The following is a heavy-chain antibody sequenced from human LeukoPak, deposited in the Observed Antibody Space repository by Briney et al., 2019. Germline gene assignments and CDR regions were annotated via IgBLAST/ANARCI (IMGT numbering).Heavy chain of an antibody. CDR1: GYTFTGYY. Sequence: AASVKVSCKASGYTFTGYYMHWVRQAPGQGLEWMGWINPNSGGTNYAQKFQGRVTMTRDTSISTAYMELSRLRSDDTAVYYCARDPSRSSTHYYMDVWGKGTTVTISS. CDR2: INPNSGGT. D-gene: IGHD1-26*01. CDR3: ARDPSRSSTHYYMDV. J-gene: IGHJ6*03. V-gene: IGHV1-2*02.